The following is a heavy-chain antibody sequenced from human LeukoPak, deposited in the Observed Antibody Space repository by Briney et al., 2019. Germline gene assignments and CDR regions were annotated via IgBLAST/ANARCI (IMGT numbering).Heavy chain of an antibody. J-gene: IGHJ4*02. V-gene: IGHV3-23*01. CDR1: GFTFSSYA. CDR2: ISGSGGST. D-gene: IGHD3-22*01. CDR3: ARDLDDSSGYSQADY. Sequence: GGSLRLSCAASGFTFSSYAMSWVRQAPGKGLEWVSVISGSGGSTYYADSVKGRFTISRDNSKNTLYLQMNSLRAEDTAVYYCARDLDDSSGYSQADYWGQGTLVTVSS.